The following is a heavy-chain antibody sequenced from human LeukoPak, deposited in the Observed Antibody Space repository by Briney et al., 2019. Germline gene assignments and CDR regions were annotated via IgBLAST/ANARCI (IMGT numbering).Heavy chain of an antibody. CDR2: IRYDGNDK. J-gene: IGHJ6*03. V-gene: IGHV3-30*02. Sequence: GGSLRLSCAASGFTFSYYGMHWVRQAPGKGLEWVAFIRYDGNDKFYADSVKGRFTISRDTSRNTLFLQMNSLRAEDTAVYYCARDTPLGYMDVWGKGTTVTISS. CDR1: GFTFSYYG. D-gene: IGHD2-15*01. CDR3: ARDTPLGYMDV.